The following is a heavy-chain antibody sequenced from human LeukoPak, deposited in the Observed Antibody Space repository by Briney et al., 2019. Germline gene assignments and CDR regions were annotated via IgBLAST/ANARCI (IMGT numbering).Heavy chain of an antibody. J-gene: IGHJ4*02. CDR2: ISASGEKT. CDR3: AKDRSLDGGNTNGYFDF. Sequence: PAGGSLRLSCGASGFTFSSYAMSWVRQAPGKGLEWVSLISASGEKTYYVDSVKGRFTISRDNSDNTLYLQMNSLRAEDTAVFYCAKDRSLDGGNTNGYFDFWGQGTLVTVSS. V-gene: IGHV3-23*01. CDR1: GFTFSSYA. D-gene: IGHD4-23*01.